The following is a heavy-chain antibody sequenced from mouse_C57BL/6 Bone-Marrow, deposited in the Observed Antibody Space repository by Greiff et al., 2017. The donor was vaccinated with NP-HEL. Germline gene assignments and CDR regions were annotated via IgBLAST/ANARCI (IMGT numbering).Heavy chain of an antibody. D-gene: IGHD1-1*01. V-gene: IGHV5-16*01. CDR1: GFTFSDYY. CDR2: INYDGSST. CDR3: ARDRYYYGSSPHWYFDV. J-gene: IGHJ1*03. Sequence: EVKLVESEGGLVQPGSSMKLSCTASGFTFSDYYMAWVRQVPEKGLEWVANINYDGSSTYYLDSLKSRFIISRDNAKNILYLQMSSLKSEDTATYYCARDRYYYGSSPHWYFDVWGTGTTVTVSS.